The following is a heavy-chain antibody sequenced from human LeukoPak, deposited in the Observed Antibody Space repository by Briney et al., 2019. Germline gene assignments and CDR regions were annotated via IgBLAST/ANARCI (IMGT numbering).Heavy chain of an antibody. CDR1: GFTFSSYA. CDR3: VRLLDVDY. J-gene: IGHJ4*02. Sequence: GGSLRLSCAASGFTFSSYAMNWVRQAPGKGLLWVSRISPDGTTTDYAGSVRGRFTISRDNPKNMVYLQMDSLRAEDTAVYYCVRLLDVDYWGQGTLVTVSS. CDR2: ISPDGTTT. V-gene: IGHV3-74*01. D-gene: IGHD1-1*01.